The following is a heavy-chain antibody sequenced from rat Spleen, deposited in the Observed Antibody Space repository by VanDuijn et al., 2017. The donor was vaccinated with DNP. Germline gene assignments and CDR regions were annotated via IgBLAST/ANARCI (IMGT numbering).Heavy chain of an antibody. V-gene: IGHV5-7*01. CDR3: SRSGDDNWFAH. CDR2: ISYDGSGT. D-gene: IGHD1-1*01. J-gene: IGHJ3*01. Sequence: EVQLVESGGGLVQPGRSLKLSCAASGFTFSDFNMAWVRQTPKKRLEWVATISYDGSGTYYGDSVKGRFTISRDFAENVVYLQMNSLRSEDTATYFCSRSGDDNWFAHCVQCTMVTVS. CDR1: GFTFSDFN.